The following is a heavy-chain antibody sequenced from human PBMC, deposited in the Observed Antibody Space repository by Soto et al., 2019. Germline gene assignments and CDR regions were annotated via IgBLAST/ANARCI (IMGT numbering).Heavy chain of an antibody. J-gene: IGHJ5*02. CDR3: VTRDSSGWYGT. CDR2: ISSNGGST. D-gene: IGHD6-19*01. V-gene: IGHV3-64D*06. CDR1: VFTFISYA. Sequence: PGWSLRLACSSSVFTFISYAMHWVRQAPGKGLEYVSAISSNGGSTYYADSVKGRFTISRDNSKNTLYLQMSSLRAEDTAVYYCVTRDSSGWYGTWGQGTLVTVSS.